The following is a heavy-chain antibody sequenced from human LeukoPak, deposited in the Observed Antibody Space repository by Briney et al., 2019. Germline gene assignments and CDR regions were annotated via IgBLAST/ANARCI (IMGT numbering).Heavy chain of an antibody. Sequence: GGSLRLPCAASGFTFSMYWMSWVRQAPGKGLEWVSVIYSGGSTYYADSVKGRFTISRDNSKNTLCLQTNSLRAEDTAVYYCARDSRPPYYYYYGMDVWGQGTTVTVSS. CDR2: IYSGGST. CDR3: ARDSRPPYYYYYGMDV. V-gene: IGHV3-53*01. CDR1: GFTFSMYW. J-gene: IGHJ6*02.